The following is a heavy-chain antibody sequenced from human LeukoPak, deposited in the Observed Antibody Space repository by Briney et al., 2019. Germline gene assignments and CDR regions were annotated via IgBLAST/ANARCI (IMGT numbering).Heavy chain of an antibody. CDR2: IKRDGSEK. J-gene: IGHJ3*02. CDR1: GFTFSSYW. Sequence: GGSLRLSCAASGFTFSSYWMSWVRQAPGKGLEWVANIKRDGSEKYYVDSVKGRFTISRDNAKNSLYLQMNSLRAEDTAVYYCASHGITMIVVAPDDAFDIWGQGTMVTVSS. CDR3: ASHGITMIVVAPDDAFDI. D-gene: IGHD3-22*01. V-gene: IGHV3-7*01.